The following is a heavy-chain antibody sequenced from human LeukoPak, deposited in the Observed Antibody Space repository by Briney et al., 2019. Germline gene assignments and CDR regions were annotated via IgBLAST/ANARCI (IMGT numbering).Heavy chain of an antibody. V-gene: IGHV5-51*01. CDR1: GYSFTSYW. J-gene: IGHJ6*02. D-gene: IGHD2-2*01. Sequence: GESLKISCKGSGYSFTSYWIGWVRQMPGKGLEWMGIIYPGDSDTRYSPSFQGQVTISADKSISTAYLQWSSLKASDTAMYYCARGENRCSSTSCYAGYYYYYGMDVWGQGTTVTVSS. CDR2: IYPGDSDT. CDR3: ARGENRCSSTSCYAGYYYYYGMDV.